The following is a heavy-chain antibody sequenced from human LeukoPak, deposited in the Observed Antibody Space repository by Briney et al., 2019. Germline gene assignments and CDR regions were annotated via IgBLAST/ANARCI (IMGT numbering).Heavy chain of an antibody. CDR3: ARDQAAGGEAWFDP. Sequence: PVKVSCKASGGTFSSYAISWVRQAPGQGLEWMGGIIPIFGTANYAQKFQGRVTITADESTSTAYMELSSLRSEDTAVYYCARDQAAGGEAWFDPWDQGTLVTVSS. V-gene: IGHV1-69*13. CDR1: GGTFSSYA. J-gene: IGHJ5*02. D-gene: IGHD6-13*01. CDR2: IIPIFGTA.